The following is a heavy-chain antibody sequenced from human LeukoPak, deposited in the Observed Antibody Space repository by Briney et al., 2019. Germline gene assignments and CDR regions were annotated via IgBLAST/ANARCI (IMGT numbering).Heavy chain of an antibody. Sequence: GRSLRLSCAASGFTISWFGMHWVRQAPGKGLEWVAAISHTGHHKSYADSVKGRFTISRDNSKNTLYLQMNSLRAEDTAVYYCAKDRQAYYYFDYWGQGTLVTVSS. CDR3: AKDRQAYYYFDY. J-gene: IGHJ4*02. CDR1: GFTISWFG. D-gene: IGHD2-21*01. CDR2: ISHTGHHK. V-gene: IGHV3-30*12.